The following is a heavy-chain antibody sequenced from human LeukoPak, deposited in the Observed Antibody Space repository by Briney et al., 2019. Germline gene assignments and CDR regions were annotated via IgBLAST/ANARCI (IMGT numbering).Heavy chain of an antibody. V-gene: IGHV3-11*01. Sequence: PGGSLRLSCAASGFTFSDFDVTWLRQAPGRGLEWVSYISSSGSTIYYADSVKGRFTISRDNAKNSLYLQMNSLRAEDTAVYYCAGRQMATIEDWGQRTLVTVSS. CDR3: AGRQMATIED. CDR1: GFTFSDFD. J-gene: IGHJ4*02. D-gene: IGHD5-24*01. CDR2: ISSSGSTI.